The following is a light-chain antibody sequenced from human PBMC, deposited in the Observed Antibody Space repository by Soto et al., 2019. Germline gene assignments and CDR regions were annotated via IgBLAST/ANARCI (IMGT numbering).Light chain of an antibody. CDR3: KGWASTAEFFV. CDR2: DAT. J-gene: IGLJ1*01. Sequence: SYELTQPPSVSVATGQTARISCGGDKIGSKIVHGYKQRPGQAPVAVVFDATDRPSGIPDRICASRSGDTATLTISRVDAGDEADYCCKGWASTAEFFVFGSGTKVSVL. CDR1: KIGSKI. V-gene: IGLV3-21*02.